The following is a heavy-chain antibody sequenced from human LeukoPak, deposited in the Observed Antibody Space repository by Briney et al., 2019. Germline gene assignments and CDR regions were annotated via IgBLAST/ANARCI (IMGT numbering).Heavy chain of an antibody. CDR2: IYWDDDK. CDR3: APSTTWGTTGTTFGY. D-gene: IGHD1-1*01. CDR1: GVSLSTSGGG. J-gene: IGHJ4*02. V-gene: IGHV2-5*02. Sequence: SGPTLVNPTQTLTLTFTFSGVSLSTSGGGGGWIRQPPGKALEWLPLIYWDDDKRYSPSLKSRLTITKDTYKNQVVLTMANIDPVDTATYYCAPSTTWGTTGTTFGYWGQGTLVTVSS.